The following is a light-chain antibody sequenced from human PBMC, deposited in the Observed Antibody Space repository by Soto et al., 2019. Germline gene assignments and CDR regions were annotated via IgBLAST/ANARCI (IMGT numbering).Light chain of an antibody. CDR2: GVS. Sequence: EIVLTQSPGTLSLSPGERATLSCRASQSVSSNYLAWYQQKPGQAPRLLMYGVSSRASGVPDRFSGSGSGTDFTLTISRLEPEDFAVYYCQQYGSSRTFGQGTKVDIK. CDR1: QSVSSNY. CDR3: QQYGSSRT. J-gene: IGKJ1*01. V-gene: IGKV3-20*01.